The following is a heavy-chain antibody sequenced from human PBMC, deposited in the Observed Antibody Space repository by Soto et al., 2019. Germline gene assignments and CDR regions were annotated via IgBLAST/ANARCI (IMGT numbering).Heavy chain of an antibody. CDR2: ISYDGSNK. D-gene: IGHD3-10*01. CDR1: GFTFSSYG. Sequence: GGSLRLSCAASGFTFSSYGMHWVRQAPGKGLKWVAVISYDGSNKYYADSVKGRFTISRDNSKNTLYLQMNSLRAEDTAVYYCAKDSPHYYGSGRPYYYYGMDVWGQGTTVTVSS. CDR3: AKDSPHYYGSGRPYYYYGMDV. V-gene: IGHV3-30*18. J-gene: IGHJ6*02.